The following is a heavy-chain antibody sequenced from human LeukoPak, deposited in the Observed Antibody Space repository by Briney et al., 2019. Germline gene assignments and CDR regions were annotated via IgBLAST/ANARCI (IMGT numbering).Heavy chain of an antibody. V-gene: IGHV4-4*07. CDR2: IHSSGNT. Sequence: SETLSLTCTVSGGFISNYYWSWIRQPAGKELEWIGRIHSSGNTLHNPSLKSRVSMSVDTSKNPFSLRLTSATAADTAVYYCARGPSHGGTYFESWGQGTLVTVSS. CDR3: ARGPSHGGTYFES. J-gene: IGHJ4*02. CDR1: GGFISNYY. D-gene: IGHD4-23*01.